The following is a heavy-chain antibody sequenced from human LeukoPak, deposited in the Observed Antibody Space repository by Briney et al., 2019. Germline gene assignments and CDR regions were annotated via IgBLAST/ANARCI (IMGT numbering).Heavy chain of an antibody. D-gene: IGHD3-10*01. CDR2: IYYTGST. CDR1: VASISSSSYY. CDR3: ARGAGSSAGFDF. V-gene: IGHV4-39*01. Sequence: SETLSLTCTVSVASISSSSYYWGWIRQPPGKGLEWIGSIYYTGSTYYNPSLKSRVTISVDTSKNQFSLKLTSVTAADTAVYYCARGAGSSAGFDFWGQGTLVTVSS. J-gene: IGHJ4*02.